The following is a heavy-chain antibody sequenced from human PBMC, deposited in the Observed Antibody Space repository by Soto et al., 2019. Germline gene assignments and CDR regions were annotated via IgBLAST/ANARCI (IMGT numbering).Heavy chain of an antibody. J-gene: IGHJ6*02. CDR1: GYTFTSYG. CDR2: ISAYNGNT. CDR3: ARDFRGYCGGDCLDYYYGMDV. V-gene: IGHV1-18*04. D-gene: IGHD2-21*02. Sequence: ASVKVSCKASGYTFTSYGISWVRQAPGQGLEWVGWISAYNGNTNYAQKLQGRVTMTTDTSTSTAYMELRSLRSDDTAVYYCARDFRGYCGGDCLDYYYGMDVWGQGTTVTV.